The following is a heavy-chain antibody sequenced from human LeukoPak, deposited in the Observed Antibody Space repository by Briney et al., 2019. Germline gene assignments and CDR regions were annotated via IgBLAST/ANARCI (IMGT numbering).Heavy chain of an antibody. CDR3: ARESPYCSSTSCSIYFFDY. CDR1: GYTFTSYG. V-gene: IGHV1-18*01. CDR2: ISAYNGNT. J-gene: IGHJ4*02. D-gene: IGHD2-2*01. Sequence: ASVKVSCKASGYTFTSYGISWVRQAPGQGLEWMGWISAYNGNTNYAQELQGRVTMTTDTSTSTAYMELRILRSDDTAVYYCARESPYCSSTSCSIYFFDYWGQGTLVTVSS.